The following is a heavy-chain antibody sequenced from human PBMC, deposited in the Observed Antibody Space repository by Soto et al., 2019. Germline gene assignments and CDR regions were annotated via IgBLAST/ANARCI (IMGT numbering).Heavy chain of an antibody. J-gene: IGHJ3*02. D-gene: IGHD6-13*01. CDR1: GFTFDDYA. CDR2: ISWNSGSI. V-gene: IGHV3-9*01. CDR3: AKDSHTDLPGIAAAAGDAFDI. Sequence: GGSLRLSCAASGFTFDDYAMHWVRQAPGKGLEWVSGISWNSGSIGYADSVKGRFTISRDNAKNSLYLQMNSLRAEDTALYYCAKDSHTDLPGIAAAAGDAFDIWGQGTMVTVSS.